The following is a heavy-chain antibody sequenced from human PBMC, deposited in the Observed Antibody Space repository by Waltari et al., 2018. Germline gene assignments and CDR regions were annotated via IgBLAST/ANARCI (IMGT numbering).Heavy chain of an antibody. J-gene: IGHJ5*02. Sequence: QVQLQESGPGLVKPSETLSLTCTVSGGSISSYYWSWIRQPPGKGLEWIGYIYYSGSTNYNPSLKSRVTISVDTSKNQFSLKLSSVTAADTAVYYCARGKDVAAAGYNWFDPWGQGTLVTVSS. CDR1: GGSISSYY. CDR3: ARGKDVAAAGYNWFDP. D-gene: IGHD6-13*01. V-gene: IGHV4-59*01. CDR2: IYYSGST.